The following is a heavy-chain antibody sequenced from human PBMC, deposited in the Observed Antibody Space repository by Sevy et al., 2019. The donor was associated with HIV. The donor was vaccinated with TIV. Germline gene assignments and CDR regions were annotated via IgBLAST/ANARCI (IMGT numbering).Heavy chain of an antibody. CDR3: ARVGELFGAFDI. CDR2: TNYRSKWYN. J-gene: IGHJ3*02. Sequence: SQTLSLTCAISGDSVSSNSAAWNWIRQSPSRGLEWLGRTNYRSKWYNDYAVSVKSRVTINVDTSKNQFSLQLKSVIPEDTAVYYCARVGELFGAFDIWGQGTMVTVSS. D-gene: IGHD3-10*01. CDR1: GDSVSSNSAA. V-gene: IGHV6-1*01.